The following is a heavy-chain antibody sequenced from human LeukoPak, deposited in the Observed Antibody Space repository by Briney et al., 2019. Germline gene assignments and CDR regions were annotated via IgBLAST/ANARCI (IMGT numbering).Heavy chain of an antibody. CDR1: GFTFSSYG. J-gene: IGHJ4*02. CDR3: ARPSTMGTFTATDRGPFDY. V-gene: IGHV3-30*02. Sequence: GGSLRLSCAASGFTFSSYGMHWVRQAPGKGLEWVAFIRYDGSNKYYADSVKGRFTISRDNSKNTLYLQMNSLRAEDTAVYYCARPSTMGTFTATDRGPFDYWGQGTLVTVSS. D-gene: IGHD5-18*01. CDR2: IRYDGSNK.